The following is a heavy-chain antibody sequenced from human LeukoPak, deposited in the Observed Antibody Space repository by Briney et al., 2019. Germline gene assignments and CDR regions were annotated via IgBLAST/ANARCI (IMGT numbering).Heavy chain of an antibody. D-gene: IGHD5-12*01. CDR2: INHSGST. CDR3: ARFRRIVATIGYYYYYGMDV. V-gene: IGHV4-34*01. CDR1: GGSFSGYY. Sequence: SETLSLTCAVYGGSFSGYYWSWIRRPPGKGLEWIGEINHSGSTNYNPSLKSRVTIPVDTSKNQFSLKLSSVTAADTAVYYCARFRRIVATIGYYYYYGMDVWGKGTTVTVSS. J-gene: IGHJ6*04.